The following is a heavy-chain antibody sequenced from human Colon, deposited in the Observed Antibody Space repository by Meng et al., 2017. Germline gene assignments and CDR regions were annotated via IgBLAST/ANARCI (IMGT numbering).Heavy chain of an antibody. J-gene: IGHJ6*02. V-gene: IGHV3-23*01. CDR2: SSTSGGAT. CDR1: RFSLSNYD. Sequence: GESLKTSCAASRFSLSNYDMGWVRQAPGKGLEWVSGSSTSGGATYYADSVKGRFTISRDNSQNTLYLQMDSLRAEDSAVYYCAKRLIAVAGRGSYYYYGIDVWSRGTTVTVSS. CDR3: AKRLIAVAGRGSYYYYGIDV. D-gene: IGHD6-19*01.